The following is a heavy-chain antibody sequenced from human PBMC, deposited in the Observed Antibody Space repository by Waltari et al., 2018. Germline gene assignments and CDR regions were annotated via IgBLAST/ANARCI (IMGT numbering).Heavy chain of an antibody. CDR3: ARINWKQRYFDY. CDR2: IYSGGST. J-gene: IGHJ4*02. D-gene: IGHD1-20*01. V-gene: IGHV3-53*01. CDR1: GFTVSSNY. Sequence: EVQLVESGGGLIQPGGSLRLSCAASGFTVSSNYMSWVRQAPGKGLEWVSVIYSGGSTYYSDSVKGRFTISRDNSKNTLYLQMNSLRAEDTAVYYCARINWKQRYFDYWGQGTLVTVSS.